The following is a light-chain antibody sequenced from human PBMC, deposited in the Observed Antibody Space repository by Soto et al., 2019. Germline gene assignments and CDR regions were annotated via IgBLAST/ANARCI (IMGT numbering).Light chain of an antibody. Sequence: DIVMTQSPASLTVSLGERATINCKSSQSVLYNSNNKNYVAWYQKKPGQPPKLLIYSASTRESGVPDRFSGSGSGTDFTFTISSLQADDVAVYYCPQYYSSPQPFGQGAKVDI. CDR3: PQYYSSPQP. CDR2: SAS. CDR1: QSVLYNSNNKNY. J-gene: IGKJ1*01. V-gene: IGKV4-1*01.